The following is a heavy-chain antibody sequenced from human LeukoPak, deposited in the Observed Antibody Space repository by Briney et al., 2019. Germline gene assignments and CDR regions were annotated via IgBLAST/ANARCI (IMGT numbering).Heavy chain of an antibody. CDR1: GFTFDDYA. Sequence: PGGSLRLSCAASGFTFDDYAMHWVRQAPGKGLEWVSGISWNSGSIGYADSVKGRFTISRDNAKNSLYLQMNSLRAEDTALYYCAKDISYDFWSDSNYYFDYWGQGTLVTVSS. D-gene: IGHD3-3*01. CDR2: ISWNSGSI. V-gene: IGHV3-9*01. J-gene: IGHJ4*02. CDR3: AKDISYDFWSDSNYYFDY.